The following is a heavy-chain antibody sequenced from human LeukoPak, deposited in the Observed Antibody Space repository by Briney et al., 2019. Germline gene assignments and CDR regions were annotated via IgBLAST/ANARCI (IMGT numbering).Heavy chain of an antibody. CDR3: AGEIFGSGSYPDF. Sequence: GGSLRLSCAASGFAFNTYAMHWVRQAPGKGLEWVTLIWHDGSHKFYIDSVRGRFTISRDNSKNTVYLQMNGLRAEDTAVYYCAGEIFGSGSYPDFWGQGTLVTVSS. V-gene: IGHV3-33*01. J-gene: IGHJ4*02. CDR2: IWHDGSHK. D-gene: IGHD3-10*01. CDR1: GFAFNTYA.